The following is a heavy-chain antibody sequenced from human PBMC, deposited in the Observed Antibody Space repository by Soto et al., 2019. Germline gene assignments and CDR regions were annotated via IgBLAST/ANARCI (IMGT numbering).Heavy chain of an antibody. CDR3: ARVEGTSGYYYGMDV. V-gene: IGHV5-51*01. CDR2: IYPGDSDT. J-gene: IGHJ6*02. CDR1: GYGFTSYW. Sequence: GESLKISCKGSGYGFTSYWIGWVRQMPGKGLEWMGIIYPGDSDTRYSPSSQVQVTISADKSISTAYLQWSNLKASDTAMYYCARVEGTSGYYYGMDVWGQGTTVTVSS. D-gene: IGHD2-2*01.